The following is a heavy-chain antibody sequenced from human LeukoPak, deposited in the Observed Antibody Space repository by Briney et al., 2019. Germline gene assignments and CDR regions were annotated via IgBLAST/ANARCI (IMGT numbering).Heavy chain of an antibody. V-gene: IGHV4-61*02. CDR2: IYTSGST. CDR3: ARATVEMATKNDYYFDY. Sequence: SQTLSLTCTVSGGSISSGSYYWSWIRQPDGKGLEWIGRIYTSGSTNYNPSLKSRVTISVDTSKNQFFLKLSSVTAADTAVYYCARATVEMATKNDYYFDYWGQGTLVTVSS. CDR1: GGSISSGSYY. J-gene: IGHJ4*02. D-gene: IGHD5-24*01.